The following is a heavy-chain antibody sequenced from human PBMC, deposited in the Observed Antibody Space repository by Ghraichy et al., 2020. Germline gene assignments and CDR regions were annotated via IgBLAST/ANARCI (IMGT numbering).Heavy chain of an antibody. CDR3: ATLGYCSSTSCRPSPPDY. V-gene: IGHV4-59*01. CDR1: GGSISSYY. Sequence: SETLSLTCTVSGGSISSYYWSWIRQPPGKGLEWIGYIYYSGSTNYNPSLKSRVTISVDTSKNQFSLKLSSVTAADTAVYYCATLGYCSSTSCRPSPPDYWGQGTLVTVSS. D-gene: IGHD2-2*03. CDR2: IYYSGST. J-gene: IGHJ4*02.